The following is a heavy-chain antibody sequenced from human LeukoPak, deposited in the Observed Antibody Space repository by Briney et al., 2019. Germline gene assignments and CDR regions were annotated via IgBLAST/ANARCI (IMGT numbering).Heavy chain of an antibody. CDR2: INAGNGNT. Sequence: ASVTVSFTASGYTFTIYAMHWVRQAPGQRLEWMGWINAGNGNTKYSQKFQGRVTITRDTSASTAYMELSSLRSEDTAVYYCARAVGGAIDYWGQGTLVTVSS. CDR1: GYTFTIYA. D-gene: IGHD1-26*01. CDR3: ARAVGGAIDY. J-gene: IGHJ4*02. V-gene: IGHV1-3*01.